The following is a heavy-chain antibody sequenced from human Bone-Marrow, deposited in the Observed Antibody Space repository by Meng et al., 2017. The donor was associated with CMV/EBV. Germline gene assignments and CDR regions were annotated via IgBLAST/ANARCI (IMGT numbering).Heavy chain of an antibody. CDR3: ARCAWGSSLTDY. D-gene: IGHD6-6*01. Sequence: GGSLRLSCAASGFTFDDYAMHWVRQAPGKGLEWVSGISWNSGSIGYADSVKGRFTISRDNAKNSLYLQMNSLRAEDTAVYYCARCAWGSSLTDYWGQGTLVTVSS. V-gene: IGHV3-9*01. CDR1: GFTFDDYA. CDR2: ISWNSGSI. J-gene: IGHJ4*02.